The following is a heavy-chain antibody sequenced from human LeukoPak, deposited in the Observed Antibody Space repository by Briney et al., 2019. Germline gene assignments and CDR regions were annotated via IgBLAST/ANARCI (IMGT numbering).Heavy chain of an antibody. CDR3: AREAYYDSSGYFDY. CDR2: IIPIFGTA. D-gene: IGHD3-22*01. J-gene: IGHJ4*02. V-gene: IGHV1-69*05. Sequence: SVKVSSKASGGTFSSYAISWVRQAPGQGLEWMGRIIPIFGTANYAQKFQGRVTITTDESTSTAYMELSSLRSEDTAVYYCAREAYYDSSGYFDYWGQRTLVTVSS. CDR1: GGTFSSYA.